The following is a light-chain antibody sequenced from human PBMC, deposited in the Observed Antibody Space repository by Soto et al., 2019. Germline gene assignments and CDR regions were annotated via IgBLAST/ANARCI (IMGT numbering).Light chain of an antibody. J-gene: IGLJ1*01. V-gene: IGLV2-11*01. CDR1: SSDVGGYNY. CDR3: CSYEGSYV. Sequence: QSALTQPRSVSGSPGQSVTISCTGTSSDVGGYNYVSWYQQHPGKAPKLMIYYVSKRPSGVPDRFSGSKSGNTASLTIAGLQAEDEGDYYCCSYEGSYVFGTGTKVTVL. CDR2: YVS.